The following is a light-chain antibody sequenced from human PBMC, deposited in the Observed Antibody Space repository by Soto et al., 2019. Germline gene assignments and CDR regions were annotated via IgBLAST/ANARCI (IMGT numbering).Light chain of an antibody. J-gene: IGKJ2*01. Sequence: EIVLTQSPGTLSLSPGERATLSCRASQSVSSSYLAWYQQKPGQAPRLLIYGASSRATGIPYRFSGSGSGTDFTLTISRLEPEDFAVYSCQQYGSSMYTFGQGTKLAIK. CDR3: QQYGSSMYT. CDR1: QSVSSSY. V-gene: IGKV3-20*01. CDR2: GAS.